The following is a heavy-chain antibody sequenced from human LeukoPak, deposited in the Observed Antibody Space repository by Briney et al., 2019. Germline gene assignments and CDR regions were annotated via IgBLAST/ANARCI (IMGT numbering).Heavy chain of an antibody. J-gene: IGHJ4*02. Sequence: PSETLSLTCTVSGGSISSSSYYWGWIRQPPGKGLEWIGTIYYSGSTYYNPSLNSRVTISVDTSKNQFSLKLSSVTAADTAVYYCARAVYYDILTGNPLFDYWGQGTLVTVSS. CDR3: ARAVYYDILTGNPLFDY. V-gene: IGHV4-39*07. CDR1: GGSISSSSYY. CDR2: IYYSGST. D-gene: IGHD3-9*01.